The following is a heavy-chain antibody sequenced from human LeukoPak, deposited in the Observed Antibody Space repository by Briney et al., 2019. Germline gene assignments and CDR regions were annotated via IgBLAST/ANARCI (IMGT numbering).Heavy chain of an antibody. Sequence: GGSLRLSCAGSGFTFSNSWMGWVRQAPGKGLEWVANVQHIGGETYYVDSVKGRFTISGDNAKNSLYLQMNSLRAEDTAVYYCARGGGIVVVPAAMLDYWGQGTLVTVSS. D-gene: IGHD2-2*01. J-gene: IGHJ4*02. CDR2: VQHIGGET. CDR1: GFTFSNSW. V-gene: IGHV3-7*01. CDR3: ARGGGIVVVPAAMLDY.